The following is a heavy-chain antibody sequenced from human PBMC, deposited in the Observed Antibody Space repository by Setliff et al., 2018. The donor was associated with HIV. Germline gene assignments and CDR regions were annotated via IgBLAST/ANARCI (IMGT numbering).Heavy chain of an antibody. CDR2: IWYDESEI. CDR1: GFTFSSYG. V-gene: IGHV3-33*03. CDR3: ANVHRALAGTY. D-gene: IGHD6-19*01. J-gene: IGHJ4*02. Sequence: GGSLRLSCAASGFTFSSYGMHWVRQAPGKGLEWVAVIWYDESEIYYVDSVKGRFTVSRDNAKNSLYLQMNSLRVEDTAVYYCANVHRALAGTYWGLGTLVTVSS.